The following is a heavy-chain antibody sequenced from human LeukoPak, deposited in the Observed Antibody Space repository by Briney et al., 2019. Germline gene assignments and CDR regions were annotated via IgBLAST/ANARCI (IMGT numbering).Heavy chain of an antibody. CDR3: ARHSLGPIYGGNVVWYFDL. CDR1: GGSISSSSYY. D-gene: IGHD4-23*01. CDR2: IYYSGST. V-gene: IGHV4-61*05. J-gene: IGHJ2*01. Sequence: PSETLSLTCTVSGGSISSSSYYWGWIRQPPGKGLEWIGYIYYSGSTNYNPSLKSRVTISVDTSKNQFSLKLSSVTAADTAVYYCARHSLGPIYGGNVVWYFDLWGRGTLVTVSS.